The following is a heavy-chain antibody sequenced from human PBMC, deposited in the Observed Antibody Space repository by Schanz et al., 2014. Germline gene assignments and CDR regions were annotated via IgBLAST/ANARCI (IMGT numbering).Heavy chain of an antibody. D-gene: IGHD3-22*01. Sequence: QVQLVESGGGVVQPGRSLRLSCATSGLNFDYYGMNWVRQSPGKGLEWVALIWYDGSNEYYADSVKGRFTISRDNLKNTVYLQMNSLRAGDTAVYYCAKDGRLPYYGTGSDFDYWGQGTLVTVSS. CDR2: IWYDGSNE. V-gene: IGHV3-33*06. J-gene: IGHJ4*02. CDR3: AKDGRLPYYGTGSDFDY. CDR1: GLNFDYYG.